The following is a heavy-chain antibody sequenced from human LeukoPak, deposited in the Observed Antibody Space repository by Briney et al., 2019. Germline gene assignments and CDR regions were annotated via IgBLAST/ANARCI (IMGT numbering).Heavy chain of an antibody. Sequence: PSETLSLTCTVSGYSLSSGYYWGWIRQPPGKGLEWIGSIYHSGSTYYNPSLKSRVTISVDTSKNQFSLKLSSVTAADTAVYYCARSLPRMITFGGVIPNFDYWGQGTLVTVSS. V-gene: IGHV4-38-2*02. CDR1: GYSLSSGYY. CDR2: IYHSGST. J-gene: IGHJ4*02. CDR3: ARSLPRMITFGGVIPNFDY. D-gene: IGHD3-16*02.